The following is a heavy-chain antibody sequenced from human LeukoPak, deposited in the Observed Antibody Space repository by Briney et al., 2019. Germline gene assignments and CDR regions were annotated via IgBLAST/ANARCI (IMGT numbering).Heavy chain of an antibody. D-gene: IGHD2-15*01. J-gene: IGHJ5*02. CDR3: ARAVGSGTGWFDP. CDR2: IHSSGST. CDR1: GGSISSSAYH. V-gene: IGHV4-39*01. Sequence: SETLSLTCTVSGGSISSSAYHWGWIRQPPGKGLEWVGSIHSSGSTYYNLSLKSRVTISVDTSKNQFSLKLSSVTAADTAVYYCARAVGSGTGWFDPWGQGTLVTVSS.